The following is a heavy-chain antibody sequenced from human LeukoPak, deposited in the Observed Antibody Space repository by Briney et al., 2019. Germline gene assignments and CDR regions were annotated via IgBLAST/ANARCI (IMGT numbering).Heavy chain of an antibody. V-gene: IGHV1-69*13. D-gene: IGHD1-14*01. CDR2: IVPMFDTT. J-gene: IGHJ6*03. CDR1: GGTFNTYA. CDR3: ASGPFLTFDHTPEGYYHYYMDV. Sequence: ASVKVSCKASGGTFNTYAITWVRQAPGQGLEWLGGIVPMFDTTNYGQKFQGRLTTTADPSTSTAYMELSSLRSEDTAVYYCASGPFLTFDHTPEGYYHYYMDVWGPGTTVTTSS.